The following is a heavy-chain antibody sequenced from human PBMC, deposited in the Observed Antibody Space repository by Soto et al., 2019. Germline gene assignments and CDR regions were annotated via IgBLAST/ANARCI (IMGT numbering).Heavy chain of an antibody. V-gene: IGHV4-34*01. CDR1: GGSFSGYY. CDR3: ARGSRGNTMVRGVNDY. CDR2: INHSGST. D-gene: IGHD3-10*01. Sequence: SETLSLTCAVYGGSFSGYYWSWIRQPPGKGLEWIGEINHSGSTNYNPSLKSRVTISVDTSENQFSLKLSSVTAADTAVYYCARGSRGNTMVRGVNDYWGQGTLVTVSS. J-gene: IGHJ4*02.